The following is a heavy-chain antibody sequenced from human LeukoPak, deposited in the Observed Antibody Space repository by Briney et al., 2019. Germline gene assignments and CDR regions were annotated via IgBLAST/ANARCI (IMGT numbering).Heavy chain of an antibody. Sequence: PGGSLRLSCAASGFTFSSYGMHWVRQAPGKGLEWVAFIRYDGSNKYYADSVKGRFTISRDNSKNTLYLQMNSLRAEDTAVYYCAKSMDILTGYLCSLDYWGQGTLVTVSS. J-gene: IGHJ4*02. V-gene: IGHV3-30*02. CDR3: AKSMDILTGYLCSLDY. CDR1: GFTFSSYG. D-gene: IGHD3-9*01. CDR2: IRYDGSNK.